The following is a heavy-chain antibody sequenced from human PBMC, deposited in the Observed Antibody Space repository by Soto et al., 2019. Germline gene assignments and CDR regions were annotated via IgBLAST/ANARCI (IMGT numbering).Heavy chain of an antibody. CDR1: GFTFSDYY. CDR2: ISSSSSYT. CDR3: ARDQSDDSSSDY. D-gene: IGHD6-13*01. V-gene: IGHV3-11*06. J-gene: IGHJ4*02. Sequence: PGGSLRLSCAASGFTFSDYYMSWIRQAPGKGLEWVSYISSSSSYTNYADSVKGRFTISRDNAKNSLYLQMNSLRAEDTAVYYCARDQSDDSSSDYWGQGTLVTVSS.